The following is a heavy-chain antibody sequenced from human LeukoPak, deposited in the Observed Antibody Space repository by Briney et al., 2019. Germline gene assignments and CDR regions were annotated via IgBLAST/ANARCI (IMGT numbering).Heavy chain of an antibody. CDR1: GGTFSSYA. V-gene: IGHV1-69*05. CDR3: ARYCGGDCYENWFDP. D-gene: IGHD2-21*02. Sequence: SVKVSCKASGGTFSSYAISWVRQAPGQGLEWMGGIIPIFGTANYAQKFQGRVTITTDESTSTAYMELSSLRSEDTAVYYCARYCGGDCYENWFDPSGQGTLVTVSS. J-gene: IGHJ5*02. CDR2: IIPIFGTA.